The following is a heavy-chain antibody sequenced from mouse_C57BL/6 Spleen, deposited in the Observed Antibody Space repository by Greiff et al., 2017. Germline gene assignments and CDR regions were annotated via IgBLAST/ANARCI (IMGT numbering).Heavy chain of an antibody. CDR3: ARMGSNYRAWFAY. D-gene: IGHD2-5*01. CDR2: ISSGSSTI. CDR1: GFTFSDYG. J-gene: IGHJ3*01. V-gene: IGHV5-17*01. Sequence: DVKLVESGGGLVKPGGSLKLSCAASGFTFSDYGMHWVRQAPEKGLEWVAYISSGSSTIYYADTVKGRFTISRDNAKNTLFLQMTSLRSEDTAMYYCARMGSNYRAWFAYWGQGTLVTVSA.